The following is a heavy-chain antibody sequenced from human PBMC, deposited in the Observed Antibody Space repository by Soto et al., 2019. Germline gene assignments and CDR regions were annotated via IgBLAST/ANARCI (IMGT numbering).Heavy chain of an antibody. D-gene: IGHD2-15*01. CDR1: VGTISRYA. V-gene: IGHV1-69*06. CDR2: IIPSFGTA. Sequence: XVKVSYKASVGTISRYAISCVRRAPGQGRECMEGIIPSFGTANYAQKFQGRVTITADKSTSKAYMELSSLRPEDTAVYYCASLVGTYYYYYMDVWGKGTTVSVSS. CDR3: ASLVGTYYYYYMDV. J-gene: IGHJ6*03.